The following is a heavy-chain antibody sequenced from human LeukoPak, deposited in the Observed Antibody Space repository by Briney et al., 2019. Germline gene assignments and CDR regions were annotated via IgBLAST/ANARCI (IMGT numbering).Heavy chain of an antibody. CDR2: IRYDETKK. Sequence: PGGSLRLSCVASGFTFSSHGMHWVRQAPAKGLEWVAYIRYDETKKYYADPVKGRFTISRDKSKNTLYLQMISLKVEDTAVYYCAKDYSGSYYDYWGQGTLVAVSS. CDR1: GFTFSSHG. V-gene: IGHV3-30*02. J-gene: IGHJ4*02. CDR3: AKDYSGSYYDY. D-gene: IGHD1-26*01.